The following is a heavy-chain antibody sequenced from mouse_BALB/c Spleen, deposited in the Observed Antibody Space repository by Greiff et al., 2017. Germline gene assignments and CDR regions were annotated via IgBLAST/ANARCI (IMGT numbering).Heavy chain of an antibody. CDR1: GFTFSNYW. D-gene: IGHD2-10*01. CDR2: IRLKSNNYAT. Sequence: EVMLVESGGGLVQPGGSMKLSCVASGFTFSNYWMNWVRQSPEKGLEWVAEIRLKSNNYATHYAESVKGRFTISRDDSKSSVYLQMNNLRAEDTGIYYCTRPYSSNWYFDVWGAGTTVTVSS. J-gene: IGHJ1*01. V-gene: IGHV6-6*02. CDR3: TRPYSSNWYFDV.